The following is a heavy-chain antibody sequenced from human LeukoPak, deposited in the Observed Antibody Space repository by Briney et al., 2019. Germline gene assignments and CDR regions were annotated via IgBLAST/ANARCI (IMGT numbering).Heavy chain of an antibody. D-gene: IGHD4-17*01. CDR2: IYSGGST. CDR3: ARVGMTTVTTWALDY. J-gene: IGHJ4*02. Sequence: GGSLGLSCAASGFTVSSNYMSWVRQAPGKGLEWVSVIYSGGSTYYADSVKGRFTISRDNSKNTLYLQMNSLRAEDTAVYYCARVGMTTVTTWALDYWGQGTLVTVSS. CDR1: GFTVSSNY. V-gene: IGHV3-53*01.